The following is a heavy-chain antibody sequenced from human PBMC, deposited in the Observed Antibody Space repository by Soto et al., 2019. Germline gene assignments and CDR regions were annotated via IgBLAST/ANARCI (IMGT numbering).Heavy chain of an antibody. V-gene: IGHV4-31*01. D-gene: IGHD1-26*01. CDR1: GGSITRAGFC. CDR3: ARSCLWEQHFDS. CDR2: IYYSGSI. J-gene: IGHJ4*02. Sequence: PSETLSLTCTVPGGSITRAGFCWGWVRQFPEKGPVWFGYIYYSGSIFYNPFLKSQASISAPSSKKQCSLKLSSVTAADTAVSYCARSCLWEQHFDSWGRANLITVAS.